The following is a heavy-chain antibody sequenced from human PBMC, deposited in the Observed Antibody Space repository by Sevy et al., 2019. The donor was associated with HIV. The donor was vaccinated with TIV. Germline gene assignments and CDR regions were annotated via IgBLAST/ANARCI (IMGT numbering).Heavy chain of an antibody. D-gene: IGHD2-15*01. V-gene: IGHV1-3*01. CDR3: ARPASIVVVVAPALDD. J-gene: IGHJ4*02. Sequence: ASVKVSCKASGYTFTSYAMHWVRQAPGQRLEWMGWINAGNRNRKYSQKFQGRVTITRDTSASTAYMELSSLRSEDTAVYYCARPASIVVVVAPALDDWGQGTLVTVSS. CDR1: GYTFTSYA. CDR2: INAGNRNR.